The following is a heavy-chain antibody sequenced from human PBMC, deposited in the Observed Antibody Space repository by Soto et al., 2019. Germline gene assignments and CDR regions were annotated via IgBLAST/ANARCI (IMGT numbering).Heavy chain of an antibody. CDR1: GGSISSGAYY. J-gene: IGHJ4*02. Sequence: QVQLQESGPGLVKPSQTLSLTCTVSGGSISSGAYYWSWIRQHPGKGLEWIGYIYYSGNIYFNPSLKSRLTISVDTSKNQFSLKLSSVAAADTAVYYCATARGNYFFDSWGQGTLVTVSS. D-gene: IGHD1-7*01. CDR3: ATARGNYFFDS. V-gene: IGHV4-31*03. CDR2: IYYSGNI.